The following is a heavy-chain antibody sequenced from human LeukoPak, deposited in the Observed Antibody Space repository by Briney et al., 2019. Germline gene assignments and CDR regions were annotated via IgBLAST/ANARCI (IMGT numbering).Heavy chain of an antibody. D-gene: IGHD5-18*01. J-gene: IGHJ6*02. CDR2: IRGNGET. Sequence: PGGSLRLSCAASGLSFSTFAMSWVRQDPARGLEWVSSIRGNGETFYADSVKGRFTLSSDSSRNTVYFQLNNLRVEDTAIYYCARDRIRLVQYYYYGMDVWGQGTTVAVSS. CDR3: ARDRIRLVQYYYYGMDV. CDR1: GLSFSTFA. V-gene: IGHV3-23*01.